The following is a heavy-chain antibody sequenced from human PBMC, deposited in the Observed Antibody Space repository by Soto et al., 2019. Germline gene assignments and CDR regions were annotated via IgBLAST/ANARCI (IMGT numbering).Heavy chain of an antibody. Sequence: ESGGGVVQPGRSLRLSCAASGFTFSSYGMHWVRQAPGKGLEWVAVIWYDGSNKYYADSVKGRFTISRDNSKNTLYLQMNSLRAEDTAVYYCARGGSGSYYPWGYWGQGTLVTVSS. CDR1: GFTFSSYG. J-gene: IGHJ4*02. CDR2: IWYDGSNK. D-gene: IGHD3-10*01. CDR3: ARGGSGSYYPWGY. V-gene: IGHV3-33*01.